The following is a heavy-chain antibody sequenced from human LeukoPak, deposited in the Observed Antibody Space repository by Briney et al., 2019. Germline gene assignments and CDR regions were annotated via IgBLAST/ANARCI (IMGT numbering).Heavy chain of an antibody. CDR2: IYASGST. CDR3: ARGSSSNWNILDY. J-gene: IGHJ4*02. D-gene: IGHD6-13*01. CDR1: GGSISSYY. Sequence: SETLSLTCTVSGGSISSYYWTWIRQPAGKGLEWIGRIYASGSTNHNPSLKSRISTSVDTSKNQFSLKLSSVTAADTAVYYCARGSSSNWNILDYWGQGTLVTVSS. V-gene: IGHV4-4*07.